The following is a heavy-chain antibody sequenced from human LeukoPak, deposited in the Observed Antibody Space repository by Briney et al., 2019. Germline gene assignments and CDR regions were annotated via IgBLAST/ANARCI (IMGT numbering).Heavy chain of an antibody. D-gene: IGHD5-18*01. J-gene: IGHJ5*02. CDR1: GGSLSGYF. V-gene: IGHV4-34*01. Sequence: PSETLSLTCAVSGGSLSGYFWHWIRQPPGRGLEWIGEIDHSGVTNYNSSLESRVTMSVDVSKKHFSLKLSSVTAADTPVYYCTRDRSGDNYASLVPGFDPWGQGTLVTVSS. CDR2: IDHSGVT. CDR3: TRDRSGDNYASLVPGFDP.